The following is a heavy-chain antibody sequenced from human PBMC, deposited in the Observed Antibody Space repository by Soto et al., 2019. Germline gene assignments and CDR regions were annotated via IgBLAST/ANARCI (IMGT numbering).Heavy chain of an antibody. CDR2: IYYSGST. J-gene: IGHJ4*02. CDR1: GGSISSGGYY. CDR3: ARIVYYDFWSGYYRGGYFDY. V-gene: IGHV4-31*03. D-gene: IGHD3-3*01. Sequence: PSETLSLTCTVSGGSISSGGYYWSWIRQHPGKGLEWIGYIYYSGSTYYNPSLKSRVTISVDTSKNQFSLKLSSVTAADTAVYYCARIVYYDFWSGYYRGGYFDYWGQGTLVTVSS.